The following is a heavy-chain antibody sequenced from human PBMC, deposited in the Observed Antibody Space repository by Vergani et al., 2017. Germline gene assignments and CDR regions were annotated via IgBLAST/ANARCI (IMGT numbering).Heavy chain of an antibody. CDR1: GFTFSNYW. CDR3: ARQRPGSGWSPGDFDD. Sequence: EVQLMESGGGLVQPGGSLRLSCAASGFTFSNYWMSWVRQAPGKGLEWVANIKEDGSETFYVDSVMGRFTISRDNAKNSLYLQMNSLRAEDTAVYFCARQRPGSGWSPGDFDDWGQGILVTVSS. J-gene: IGHJ4*02. V-gene: IGHV3-7*01. CDR2: IKEDGSET. D-gene: IGHD6-19*01.